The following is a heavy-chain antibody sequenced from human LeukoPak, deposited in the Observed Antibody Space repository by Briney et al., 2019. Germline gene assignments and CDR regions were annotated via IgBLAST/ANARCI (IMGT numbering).Heavy chain of an antibody. CDR3: AATSRLYSSSWYDY. Sequence: ASVKVSCKASGHTFTSYGISWVRQAPGQGLEWMGWISAYNGNTNYAQKLQGRVTMTTDTSTSTAYMELRSLRSDDTAVYYCAATSRLYSSSWYDYWGQGTLVTVSS. V-gene: IGHV1-18*01. J-gene: IGHJ4*02. D-gene: IGHD6-13*01. CDR1: GHTFTSYG. CDR2: ISAYNGNT.